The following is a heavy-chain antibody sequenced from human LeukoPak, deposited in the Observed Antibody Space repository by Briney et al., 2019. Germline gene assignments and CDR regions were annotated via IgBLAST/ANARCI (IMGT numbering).Heavy chain of an antibody. CDR3: AKDIAVAAKGAFDI. J-gene: IGHJ3*02. CDR1: GFTFSNAW. CDR2: ISWNSGSI. D-gene: IGHD6-19*01. Sequence: GGSLRLSCAASGFTFSNAWMSWVRQAPGKGLEWVSGISWNSGSIGYADSVKGRFTISRDNAKNSPYLQMNSLRAEDTALYYCAKDIAVAAKGAFDIWGQGTMVTVSS. V-gene: IGHV3-9*01.